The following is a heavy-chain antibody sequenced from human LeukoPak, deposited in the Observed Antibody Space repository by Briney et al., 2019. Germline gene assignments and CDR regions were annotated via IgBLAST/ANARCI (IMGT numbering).Heavy chain of an antibody. Sequence: ASVKVSCKASGYTFSNYGINWVRQAPGQGLEWMGRISGYNGNTNYAQKFQGRVTMTTDTSTTTAYVELRSLRSDDTAVYYCARGGDDWYFDLWGRGTLVTVSS. CDR2: ISGYNGNT. CDR1: GYTFSNYG. V-gene: IGHV1-18*01. CDR3: ARGGDDWYFDL. D-gene: IGHD2-21*01. J-gene: IGHJ2*01.